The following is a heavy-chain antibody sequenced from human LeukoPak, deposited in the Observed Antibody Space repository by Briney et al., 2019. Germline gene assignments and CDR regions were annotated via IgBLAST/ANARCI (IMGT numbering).Heavy chain of an antibody. V-gene: IGHV3-23*01. CDR2: ISSSGGTT. Sequence: GGSLRLSCAAAGFTVITYAVNWGRQAPGKGLELVSAISSSGGTTYYADSVKGRFSISRHNSQTTLYLQMNSLRAQDPAVHYCAKDRNGWPTNFDSWGKGTLVTVSA. CDR1: GFTVITYA. J-gene: IGHJ4*02. D-gene: IGHD5-24*01. CDR3: AKDRNGWPTNFDS.